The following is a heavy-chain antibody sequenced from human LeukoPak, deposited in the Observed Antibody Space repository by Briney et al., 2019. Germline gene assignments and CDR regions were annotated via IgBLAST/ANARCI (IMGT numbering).Heavy chain of an antibody. CDR3: ARSECSSTSCSHSYYYYYMDV. Sequence: ASVKVSCKASGYTFTGYYMHWVREAPGQGLEWMGWINPNGGGTNCAQKFQGRVTMNRDTSISTAYMELSRLRSDDTAVYYCARSECSSTSCSHSYYYYYMDVWGKGTTVTISS. D-gene: IGHD2-2*01. CDR1: GYTFTGYY. J-gene: IGHJ6*03. CDR2: INPNGGGT. V-gene: IGHV1-2*02.